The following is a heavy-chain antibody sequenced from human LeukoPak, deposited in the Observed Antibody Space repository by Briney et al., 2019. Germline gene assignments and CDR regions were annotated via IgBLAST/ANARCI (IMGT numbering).Heavy chain of an antibody. CDR3: ARSDYHNSGSHTVFDAFDI. Sequence: SETLSLTCTVSGCSINSYYWSWIRQPPGKGLEWIGYIYHSGSTNYNPSLKSQVTISVDKSKNQFSLKLSFVTATDTAMYYCARSDYHNSGSHTVFDAFDIWGQGTRVTVSS. CDR1: GCSINSYY. D-gene: IGHD3-10*01. J-gene: IGHJ3*02. CDR2: IYHSGST. V-gene: IGHV4-59*01.